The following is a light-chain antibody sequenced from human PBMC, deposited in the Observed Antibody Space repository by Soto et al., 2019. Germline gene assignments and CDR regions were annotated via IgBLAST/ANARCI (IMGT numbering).Light chain of an antibody. CDR2: GAS. CDR1: QSVTNNF. J-gene: IGKJ3*01. V-gene: IGKV3-20*01. Sequence: IVLTQSPGTLSLSPGERATLSCGASQSVTNNFLAWYQQKPGQAPRLLIYGASSRATGVPDRFSGSGSGPDFTLTISRLEPGDFAVYYCQQYGTPLFTFGPGNKVDIK. CDR3: QQYGTPLFT.